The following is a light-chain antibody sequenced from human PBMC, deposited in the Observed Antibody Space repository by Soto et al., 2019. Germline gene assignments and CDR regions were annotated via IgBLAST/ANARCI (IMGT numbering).Light chain of an antibody. Sequence: QSALTQPPSVSGTLGQRVTISCSGSSSNIGSNTVNWYQQVPGMAPKLLIYSDSQRPSGVPDRFSGSESGTSVSLAISGLQSEDEADYYCAAWDDSLRVVVFGGGTKVTVL. CDR3: AAWDDSLRVVV. CDR1: SSNIGSNT. J-gene: IGLJ2*01. CDR2: SDS. V-gene: IGLV1-44*01.